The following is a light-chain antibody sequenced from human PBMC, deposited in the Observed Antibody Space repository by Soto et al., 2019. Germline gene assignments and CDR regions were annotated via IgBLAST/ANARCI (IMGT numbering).Light chain of an antibody. CDR2: KAS. V-gene: IGKV1-5*03. CDR1: QSISSW. J-gene: IGKJ2*01. CDR3: QQYNNWYA. Sequence: DIQMTQSPSTLSSSVGDRVTITCRASQSISSWLAWYQQKTGKAPKLLIYKASSLQSGVTSRLSCSGSGTEFTLTISSLRYGDFATYYYQQYNNWYAFGQCRKVEIK.